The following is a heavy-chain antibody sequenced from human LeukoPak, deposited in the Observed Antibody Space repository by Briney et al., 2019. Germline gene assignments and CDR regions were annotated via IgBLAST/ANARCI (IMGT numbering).Heavy chain of an antibody. V-gene: IGHV1-2*02. CDR1: GYTFTGYY. Sequence: ASVKVSCKASGYTFTGYYMHWVRQAPGQGLEWMGWINPNSGGTNYAQKFQGRVTITRDTSISTAYMELSRLRSEDTAVYYSASDSVLGGSGSYYAAPGRRGDYWGQGTLVTVSS. CDR3: ASDSVLGGSGSYYAAPGRRGDY. J-gene: IGHJ4*02. CDR2: INPNSGGT. D-gene: IGHD3-10*01.